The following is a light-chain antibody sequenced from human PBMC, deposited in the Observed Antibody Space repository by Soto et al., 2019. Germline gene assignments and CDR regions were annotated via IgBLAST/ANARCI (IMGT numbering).Light chain of an antibody. V-gene: IGKV3-20*01. CDR3: QQCAYSPRT. CDR1: QSIGNNY. J-gene: IGKJ1*01. Sequence: EVVLTQSPDTLSLSPGERATISCRASQSIGNNYGAWYQQKSGQAPRLLIYDAYSRATGIPDRFTGSGSGADFALTISRLEPEDFAVYYCQQCAYSPRTFGQGTKVEVK. CDR2: DAY.